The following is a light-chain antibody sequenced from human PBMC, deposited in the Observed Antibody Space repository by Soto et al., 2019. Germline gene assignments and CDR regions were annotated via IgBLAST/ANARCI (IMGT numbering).Light chain of an antibody. CDR2: ATS. V-gene: IGKV1-39*01. CDR1: QSISNY. J-gene: IGKJ4*01. Sequence: DIQMTQSPSSLSASVGDRVTITCRASQSISNYLNWYQQKPGKAPKLLIYATSSMQSGVPSRFSGSGYGTDFTLTISSLQSEDFATYYCQQSYSSPSGLTFGGGTKVDIK. CDR3: QQSYSSPSGLT.